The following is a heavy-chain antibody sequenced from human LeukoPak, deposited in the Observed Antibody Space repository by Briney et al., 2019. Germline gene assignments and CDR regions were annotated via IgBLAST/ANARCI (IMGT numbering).Heavy chain of an antibody. D-gene: IGHD2-8*01. CDR3: ARGTNPPYFDS. CDR2: IYYSGST. J-gene: IGHJ4*02. Sequence: MASETLSLTCTVSGGSISSYYWSWIRQPPGKGLEWIGYIYYSGSTNYNPSPKSRVTISVDTSKNQFSLKLSSVTAADTAVYCCARGTNPPYFDSWGQGTLVTVSS. CDR1: GGSISSYY. V-gene: IGHV4-59*01.